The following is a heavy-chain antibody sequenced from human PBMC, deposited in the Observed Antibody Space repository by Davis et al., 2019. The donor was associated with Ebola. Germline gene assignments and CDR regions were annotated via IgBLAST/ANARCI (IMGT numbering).Heavy chain of an antibody. V-gene: IGHV3-30*18. CDR1: GFPFSFYF. J-gene: IGHJ4*02. CDR3: AKDFADYGSGALDY. Sequence: GGSLRLSCAVSGFPFSFYFMDWVRLTPGKGLEWVAVLSYDGSNKYYADSVNGRFTISRDNSKNTLYLQMNSLRAEDTAVYYCAKDFADYGSGALDYWGQGTLVTVSS. D-gene: IGHD3-10*01. CDR2: LSYDGSNK.